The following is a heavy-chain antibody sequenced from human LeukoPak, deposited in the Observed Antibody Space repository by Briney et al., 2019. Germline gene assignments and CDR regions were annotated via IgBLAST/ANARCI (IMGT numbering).Heavy chain of an antibody. Sequence: GGSLRLSCGASGFTFSSYAMHWVRQAPGKGLEWVAVISYDGSNKYYADSVKGRFTISRDNSKNTLYLQMNSLRAEDTAVYYCARDSRMDVWGQGTTVTVSS. CDR2: ISYDGSNK. CDR1: GFTFSSYA. CDR3: ARDSRMDV. J-gene: IGHJ6*02. V-gene: IGHV3-30-3*01.